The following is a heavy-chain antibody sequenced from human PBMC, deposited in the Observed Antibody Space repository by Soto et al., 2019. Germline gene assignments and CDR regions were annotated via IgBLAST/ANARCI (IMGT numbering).Heavy chain of an antibody. Sequence: EVQLVESGGGLVQPGGSLRLSCAASGFTFSSYEMNWVRQAPGKGLEWVSYISSSGSNIYYADSVKGRFTISRDNAKNSLYLEMNSVRAEDRGVYYCARERGAGLDVWGQGTTVTVSS. CDR1: GFTFSSYE. J-gene: IGHJ6*02. CDR3: ARERGAGLDV. D-gene: IGHD1-26*01. V-gene: IGHV3-48*03. CDR2: ISSSGSNI.